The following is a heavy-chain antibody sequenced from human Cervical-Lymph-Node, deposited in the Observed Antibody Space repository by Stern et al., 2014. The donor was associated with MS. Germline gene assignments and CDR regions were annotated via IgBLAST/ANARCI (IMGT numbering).Heavy chain of an antibody. CDR1: GYTFTSYG. CDR3: ARAAGILDF. CDR2: ISAYNGNT. Sequence: QVQLVQSGNEVKKPGASVKVSCEASGYTFTSYGISWVRQAPGQGLEWMGWISAYNGNTNYEQKFQGRVTMTTKTSKSTAYMELRNLRSDDAALYYCARAAGILDFWGQGTLVTVSS. J-gene: IGHJ4*02. D-gene: IGHD1-1*01. V-gene: IGHV1-18*01.